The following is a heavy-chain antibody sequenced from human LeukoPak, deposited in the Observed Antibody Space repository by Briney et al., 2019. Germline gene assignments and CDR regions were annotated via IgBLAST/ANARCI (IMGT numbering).Heavy chain of an antibody. D-gene: IGHD3-9*01. V-gene: IGHV3-23*01. CDR2: ISDSGSKT. CDR1: GFTFNSYA. J-gene: IGHJ6*04. Sequence: PGGSLRLSCAASGFTFNSYAMNWVRQAPGQGLECVSAISDSGSKTYYADSVKGRLTISRDNSKNTLYLQMNSLRAEDTAVYYCAKRILTGYPNYGMDVWGKGTTVTVSS. CDR3: AKRILTGYPNYGMDV.